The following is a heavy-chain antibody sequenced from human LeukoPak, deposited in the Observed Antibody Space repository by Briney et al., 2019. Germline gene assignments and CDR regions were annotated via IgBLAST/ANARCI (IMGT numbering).Heavy chain of an antibody. J-gene: IGHJ2*01. D-gene: IGHD2-8*01. V-gene: IGHV4-59*08. Sequence: PSETLSLTCTVSGGSISSYYWSWLRQPPGKGLEWIGYIYYSGSTNYNPSLKSRVTISVDTSKNQFSLKLSSVTAADTAVYYCARSRIVLMDRTPYWYFDLWGRGTLVTVSS. CDR2: IYYSGST. CDR3: ARSRIVLMDRTPYWYFDL. CDR1: GGSISSYY.